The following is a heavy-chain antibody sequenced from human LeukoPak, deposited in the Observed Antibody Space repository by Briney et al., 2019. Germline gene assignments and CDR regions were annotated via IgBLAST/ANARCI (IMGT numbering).Heavy chain of an antibody. D-gene: IGHD6-13*01. V-gene: IGHV1-18*01. CDR3: ARDTPYDEAAATDY. Sequence: GASVKVSCKASGYTFTSYGISWVRQAPGQGLEWMGWISAYNGNTNYAQKLQGRVTMTTDTSTSTAYMELRSLRSDDTAVYYCARDTPYDEAAATDYWGQGTLVTVSS. CDR1: GYTFTSYG. J-gene: IGHJ4*02. CDR2: ISAYNGNT.